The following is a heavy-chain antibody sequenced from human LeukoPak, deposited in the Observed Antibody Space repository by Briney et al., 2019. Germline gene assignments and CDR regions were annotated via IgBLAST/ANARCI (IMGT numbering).Heavy chain of an antibody. CDR2: IYYSGST. Sequence: PSETLSLTCTVSGGSMKSYYWNWIRQPPGKGLEWIGYIYYSGSTNYNPSLKSRVTISVDTSKNQFSLKLTSVTAADTAVYYCARLKYRFDPWGQGTLVTVSS. CDR1: GGSMKSYY. V-gene: IGHV4-59*08. CDR3: ARLKYRFDP. J-gene: IGHJ5*02.